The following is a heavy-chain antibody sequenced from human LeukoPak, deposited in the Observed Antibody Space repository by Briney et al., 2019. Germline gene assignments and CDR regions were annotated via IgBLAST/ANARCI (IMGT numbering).Heavy chain of an antibody. V-gene: IGHV3-23*01. Sequence: PGGSLRLSCAASGFTFSRYAMSWVRQAPGKGLEWVSAISGNGGSTDYADSVKGRFTISRDNSKNTLYLQMSSLRAEDTAVYYCAKGAHFYYDSRGDFDYWGQGTLVTVSS. D-gene: IGHD3-22*01. CDR1: GFTFSRYA. J-gene: IGHJ4*02. CDR3: AKGAHFYYDSRGDFDY. CDR2: ISGNGGST.